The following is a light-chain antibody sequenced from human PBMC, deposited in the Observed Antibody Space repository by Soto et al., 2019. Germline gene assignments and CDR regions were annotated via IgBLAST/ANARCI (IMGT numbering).Light chain of an antibody. CDR3: VLYMGSGSWV. CDR1: SGSVSTSYY. J-gene: IGLJ7*01. Sequence: QTVVTQEPSFSVSPGGTVTLTCGLSSGSVSTSYYPSWYQQTPGQAPRTLIYSTNTRSSGVPDRFSGSILGNKAALTITGAQADDESDYYCVLYMGSGSWVFGGGPQLTVL. CDR2: STN. V-gene: IGLV8-61*01.